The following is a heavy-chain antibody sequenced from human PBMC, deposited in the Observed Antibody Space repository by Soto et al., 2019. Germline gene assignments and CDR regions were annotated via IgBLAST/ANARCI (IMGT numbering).Heavy chain of an antibody. CDR3: ARDTNYYDSSGYYPLYYYYYGMDV. CDR2: IYYSGST. V-gene: IGHV4-61*01. Sequence: SETLSLTCTVSGGSVSSGSYYWSWIRQPPGKGLEWIGYIYYSGSTNYNPSLKSRVTISVDTSKNQFSLKLSSVTAADTAVYYCARDTNYYDSSGYYPLYYYYYGMDVWGQGTTVTVSS. CDR1: GGSVSSGSYY. J-gene: IGHJ6*02. D-gene: IGHD3-22*01.